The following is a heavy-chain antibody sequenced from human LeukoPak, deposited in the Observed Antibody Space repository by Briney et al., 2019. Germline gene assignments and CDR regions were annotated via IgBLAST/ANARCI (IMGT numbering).Heavy chain of an antibody. V-gene: IGHV3-30*18. CDR1: GFTFSSYG. CDR3: AKDLAAAGPDYMDV. Sequence: PGGSLRLSCAASGFTFSSYGMHWVRQAPGKGLEWVAVISYDGSNKYYADSVKGRFTISRDNAKNSLYLQMNSLRAEDTALYYCAKDLAAAGPDYMDVWGKGTTVTISS. D-gene: IGHD6-13*01. J-gene: IGHJ6*03. CDR2: ISYDGSNK.